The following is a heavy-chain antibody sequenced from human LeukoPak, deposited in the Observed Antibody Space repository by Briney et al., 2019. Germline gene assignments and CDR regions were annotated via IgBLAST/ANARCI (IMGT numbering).Heavy chain of an antibody. CDR1: GFTFSDYY. Sequence: PGGSLRLSCAASGFTFSDYYMSWIRQAPGKGLEWVSYISSSGSTIYYADSVEGRFTISRDNAKNSLYLQMNSLRAEDTAVYYCARSGYNWNDVIFFDYWGQGILVTVSS. J-gene: IGHJ4*02. V-gene: IGHV3-11*04. D-gene: IGHD1-1*01. CDR3: ARSGYNWNDVIFFDY. CDR2: ISSSGSTI.